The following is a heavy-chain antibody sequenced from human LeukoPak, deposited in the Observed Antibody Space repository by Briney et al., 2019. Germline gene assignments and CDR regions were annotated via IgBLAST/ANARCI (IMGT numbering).Heavy chain of an antibody. CDR3: ASNPAYDGTDY. J-gene: IGHJ4*02. V-gene: IGHV3-48*01. CDR1: GFTFSSYS. Sequence: GGSLRLSCAASGFTFSSYSMNWVRQAPGKGLEWVSYISSSSSTIYYADSVKGRFTISRDNAKNSLYLQMNSLRAGDTAVYYCASNPAYDGTDYWGQGTLVTVSS. D-gene: IGHD3-22*01. CDR2: ISSSSSTI.